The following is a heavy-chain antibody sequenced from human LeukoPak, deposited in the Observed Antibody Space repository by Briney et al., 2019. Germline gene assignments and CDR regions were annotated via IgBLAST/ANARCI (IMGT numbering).Heavy chain of an antibody. V-gene: IGHV4-34*01. D-gene: IGHD6-19*01. CDR3: ASKMYSSRMQLPRGTWFDP. Sequence: SETLSLTCAVYGGSFSGYYWSWIRQPPGKGLEWIGEINHSGSTDYNPSLKSRVTISVDTSKNQFSLKLSSVTAADTAVYYCASKMYSSRMQLPRGTWFDPWGQGTLVTVSS. CDR2: INHSGST. CDR1: GGSFSGYY. J-gene: IGHJ5*02.